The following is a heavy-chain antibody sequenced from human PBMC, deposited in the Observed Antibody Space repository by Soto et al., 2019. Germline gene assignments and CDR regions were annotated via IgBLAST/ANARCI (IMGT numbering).Heavy chain of an antibody. D-gene: IGHD2-8*01. CDR2: IGNSGDT. CDR3: VRAGVAPYYYYGMDV. J-gene: IGHJ6*01. Sequence: EVQLVESGGDIVQPGGSLRLSCAASGFTFKNYDMYWVRQAPGKGLEWVSSIGNSGDTNYAVSVKGRFTISRENDRNALYLQMNSLRGGDTAVYFCVRAGVAPYYYYGMDVW. CDR1: GFTFKNYD. V-gene: IGHV3-13*01.